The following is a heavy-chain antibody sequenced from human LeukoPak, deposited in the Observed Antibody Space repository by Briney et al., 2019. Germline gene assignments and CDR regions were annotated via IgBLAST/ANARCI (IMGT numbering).Heavy chain of an antibody. J-gene: IGHJ4*02. V-gene: IGHV1-46*01. CDR1: GYTFTSYY. CDR2: INPSGGST. CDR3: ARDYDILTGHEAPDY. D-gene: IGHD3-9*01. Sequence: ASVKVSCKASGYTFTSYYMHWVRQAPGQGLEWMGIINPSGGSTSYAQKFQGRVTMTRDTSTSTVYMELSSLRSEDTAVYYCARDYDILTGHEAPDYWGQGTLVTVSS.